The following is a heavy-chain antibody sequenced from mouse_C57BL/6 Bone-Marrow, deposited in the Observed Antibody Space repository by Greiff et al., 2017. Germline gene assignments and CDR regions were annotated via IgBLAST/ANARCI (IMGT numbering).Heavy chain of an antibody. J-gene: IGHJ3*01. CDR2: IHPNSGST. CDR1: GYTFTSYW. V-gene: IGHV1-64*01. D-gene: IGHD1-1*01. CDR3: ARSTYYYGSSYVATGWFAY. Sequence: QVHVKQPGAELVKPGASVKLSCKASGYTFTSYWMHWVKQRPGQGLEWIGMIHPNSGSTNYNEKFKSKATLTVDKSSSTAYMQLSSLTSEDSAVYYCARSTYYYGSSYVATGWFAYWGQGTLVTVSA.